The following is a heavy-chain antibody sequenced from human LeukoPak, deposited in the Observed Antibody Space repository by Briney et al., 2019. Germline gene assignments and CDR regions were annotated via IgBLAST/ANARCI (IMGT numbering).Heavy chain of an antibody. CDR1: GGSISSYY. CDR2: IYDSGST. J-gene: IGHJ4*02. V-gene: IGHV4-59*01. CDR3: ARDERYDSSGYPFDF. D-gene: IGHD3-22*01. Sequence: PSETLSLTCTVSGGSISSYYWSWIRQPPGKGLEWIGYIYDSGSTNYNPSLKSRVTISVDTSKKQFSLKLSSVTAADTAVYYCARDERYDSSGYPFDFWGQGTLVTVSS.